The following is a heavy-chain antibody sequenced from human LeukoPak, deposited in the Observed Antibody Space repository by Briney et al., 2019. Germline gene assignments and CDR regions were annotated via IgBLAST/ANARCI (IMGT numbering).Heavy chain of an antibody. CDR1: GVTLSNYA. CDR2: ISSSGSGGNT. D-gene: IGHD2-2*01. CDR3: AKDSGSATGSSTSCYEN. V-gene: IGHV3-23*01. Sequence: AGGSLRLSCVASGVTLSNYAMSWARQAPGKGLEWVSGISSSGSGGNTYYADSVKGRFTISRDNSKNTLYLQMNSLRAEDTAVYYCAKDSGSATGSSTSCYENWGQGTLVTVSS. J-gene: IGHJ4*02.